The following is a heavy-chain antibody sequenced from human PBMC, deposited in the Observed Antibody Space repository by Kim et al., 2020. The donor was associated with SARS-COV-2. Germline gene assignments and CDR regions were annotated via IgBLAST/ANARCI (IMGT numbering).Heavy chain of an antibody. D-gene: IGHD5-12*01. J-gene: IGHJ4*01. V-gene: IGHV3-11*05. CDR1: GFDFSYYY. Sequence: GGSLSLSCAASGFDFSYYYMSWIRQTPGKGLEWVSHISGSISYTNYADSVKGRFSISRDNAKNSLYLQRNSLRVEDTAIYYCARVTEGGSAINSFDYWG. CDR3: ARVTEGGSAINSFDY. CDR2: ISGSISYT.